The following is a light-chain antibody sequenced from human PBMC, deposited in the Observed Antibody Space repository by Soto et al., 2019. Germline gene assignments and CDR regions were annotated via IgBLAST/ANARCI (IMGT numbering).Light chain of an antibody. V-gene: IGLV9-49*01. J-gene: IGLJ2*01. CDR1: SGYSNYK. CDR2: VGTGGIVG. Sequence: QSVLTQPPSASASLGASVTLTCTLSSGYSNYKVDWYQQRPGKGPRFVMRVGTGGIVGPKGDGIPDRFSVLGSGLNRYLTIKNTQEEDESDYHCGADHGSGSNFVVVFGGGTKLTVL. CDR3: GADHGSGSNFVVV.